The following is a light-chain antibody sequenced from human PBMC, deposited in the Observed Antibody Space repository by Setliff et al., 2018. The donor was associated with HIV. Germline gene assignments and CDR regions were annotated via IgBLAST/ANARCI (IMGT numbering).Light chain of an antibody. CDR2: EVT. CDR1: SSDVGGYNY. V-gene: IGLV2-14*01. CDR3: NSYTTSGTRV. Sequence: QSALTQPASVSGSPGQSIIISCTGTSSDVGGYNYVSWYQQHPGKAPKLISYEVTNRPSGVSDRFPGSKSVNTASLTISGLQTEDEAVYYCNSYTTSGTRVVGTGTKV. J-gene: IGLJ1*01.